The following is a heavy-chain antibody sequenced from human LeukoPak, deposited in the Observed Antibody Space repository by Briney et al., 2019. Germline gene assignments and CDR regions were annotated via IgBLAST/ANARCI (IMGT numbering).Heavy chain of an antibody. D-gene: IGHD2-15*01. J-gene: IGHJ4*02. V-gene: IGHV3-23*01. Sequence: GGSLRLSCAASGFTFNTYAMSWVRQAPGKGLECVSIVTGDGVNTYYIDSVKGRFTISRDNSKNTLYLLMNSLRAEDTAIYYCAKGTLGSCSGTRGYPLDHWGQGTLVTVSS. CDR3: AKGTLGSCSGTRGYPLDH. CDR2: VTGDGVNT. CDR1: GFTFNTYA.